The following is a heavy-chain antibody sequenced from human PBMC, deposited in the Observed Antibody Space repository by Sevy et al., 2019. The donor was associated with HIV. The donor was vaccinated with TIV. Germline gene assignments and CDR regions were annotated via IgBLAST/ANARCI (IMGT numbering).Heavy chain of an antibody. CDR1: GFTFSSYA. CDR2: ISGSGGST. Sequence: GGSLRLSCAASGFTFSSYAMSWVRQAPGKGLEWVSAISGSGGSTYYADSVKGRFTISRDNSKNTLYLQMNSLRAEDSAVYYCATGLRVLFDYWGQGTLVTVSS. J-gene: IGHJ4*02. V-gene: IGHV3-23*01. CDR3: ATGLRVLFDY.